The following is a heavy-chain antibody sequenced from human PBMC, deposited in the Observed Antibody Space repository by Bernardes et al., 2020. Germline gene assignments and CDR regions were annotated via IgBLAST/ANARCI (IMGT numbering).Heavy chain of an antibody. V-gene: IGHV1-24*01. CDR1: GYTLNELS. J-gene: IGHJ4*02. Sequence: ASVKVSCKVSGYTLNELSMHLVRQTPGKGLEWMGGFDPEHGETIYAQKFQGRVTMTEDTFTETAYMELSSLRSEDTAMYYCATPYICGGYRVDWGQGTLVTVSS. CDR3: ATPYICGGYRVD. D-gene: IGHD3-16*02. CDR2: FDPEHGET.